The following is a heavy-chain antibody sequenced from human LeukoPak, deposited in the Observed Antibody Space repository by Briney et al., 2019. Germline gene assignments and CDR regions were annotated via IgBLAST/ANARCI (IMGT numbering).Heavy chain of an antibody. V-gene: IGHV1-18*04. D-gene: IGHD2-15*01. CDR2: ISAYNGNT. CDR1: GYTFTSYG. Sequence: GASVKVSCKASGYTFTSYGISWVRQAPGQGLEWMGWISAYNGNTNYAQKLQGRVTMTTDTSTSTAYMELRSLRSDDTAVYYCARDLLYGSGGSCYAVSYYYYGMDVWGKGTTVTVS. J-gene: IGHJ6*04. CDR3: ARDLLYGSGGSCYAVSYYYYGMDV.